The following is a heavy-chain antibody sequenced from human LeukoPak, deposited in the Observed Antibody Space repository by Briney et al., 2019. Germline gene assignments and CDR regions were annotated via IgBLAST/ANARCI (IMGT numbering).Heavy chain of an antibody. D-gene: IGHD3-3*01. CDR3: ARGRFLEWLLSP. CDR1: GGTFSSYA. CDR2: IIPILGTA. Sequence: ASVKVSCKASGGTFSSYAISWVRQAPGQGLEWMGGIIPILGTANYAQKFQGRVTITADESTSTAYMELSSLRSEDTAVYYCARGRFLEWLLSPWGQGTLVTVSS. V-gene: IGHV1-69*13. J-gene: IGHJ5*02.